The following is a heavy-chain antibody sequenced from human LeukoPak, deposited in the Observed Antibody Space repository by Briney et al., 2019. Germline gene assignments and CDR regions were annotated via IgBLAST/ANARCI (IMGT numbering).Heavy chain of an antibody. CDR1: GYTFTSYA. J-gene: IGHJ3*02. CDR3: ARDPPYYYDSSGEGAFDI. Sequence: GGSVKVSCKTSGYTFTSYAMHWVRQAPGQRLEWMGWINAGNGNTKYSQKFQGRVTITRDTSASTAYMELSSLRSEDTAVYYCARDPPYYYDSSGEGAFDIWGQGTMVTVSS. CDR2: INAGNGNT. V-gene: IGHV1-3*01. D-gene: IGHD3-22*01.